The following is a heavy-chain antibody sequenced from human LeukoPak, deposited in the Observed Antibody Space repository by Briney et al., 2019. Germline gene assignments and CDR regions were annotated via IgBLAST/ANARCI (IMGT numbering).Heavy chain of an antibody. CDR3: ARVHLYDSSGYFDY. CDR1: GYTFTSYG. Sequence: GASVKVSCKASGYTFTSYGISWVRQAPGQGLAWMGLISASNGNTNYAQKLQGRVTMTTDTSKSTAYMELRSLRSDDTAVYYCARVHLYDSSGYFDYWGQGTLVTVSS. J-gene: IGHJ4*02. CDR2: ISASNGNT. V-gene: IGHV1-18*01. D-gene: IGHD3-22*01.